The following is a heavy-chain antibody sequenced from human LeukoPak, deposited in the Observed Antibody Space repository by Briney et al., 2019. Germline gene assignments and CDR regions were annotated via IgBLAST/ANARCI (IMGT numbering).Heavy chain of an antibody. Sequence: TSETLSLTCAVYGGSFSTYSWSWIRQPPGKGLEWIGDINYSGNTNYNPSFKSRVIASIDTSKDQFSLKLNSVTAGDTAVYYCARHVDMTTVNYYYLDVWGKGTTVTVSS. CDR3: ARHVDMTTVNYYYLDV. CDR2: INYSGNT. V-gene: IGHV4-34*01. D-gene: IGHD4-11*01. CDR1: GGSFSTYS. J-gene: IGHJ6*03.